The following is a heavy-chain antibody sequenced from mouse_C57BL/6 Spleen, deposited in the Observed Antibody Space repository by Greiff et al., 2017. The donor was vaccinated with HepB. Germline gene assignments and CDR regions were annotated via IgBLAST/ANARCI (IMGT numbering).Heavy chain of an antibody. V-gene: IGHV1-82*01. J-gene: IGHJ2*01. CDR1: GYAFSSSW. CDR3: ARWRLLNTRYYFDY. D-gene: IGHD5-2*01. CDR2: IYPGDGDT. Sequence: QVQLQQSGPELVKPGASVKISCKASGYAFSSSWMNWVKQRPGKGLEWIGRIYPGDGDTNYNGKFKGKATLTADKSSSTAYMQLSSLTSEDSAVYFCARWRLLNTRYYFDYWGQGTTLTVSS.